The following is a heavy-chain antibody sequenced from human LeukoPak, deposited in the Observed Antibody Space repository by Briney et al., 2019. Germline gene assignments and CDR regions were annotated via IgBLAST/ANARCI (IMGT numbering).Heavy chain of an antibody. J-gene: IGHJ4*02. CDR3: AGVPIAVAGQYYFDY. D-gene: IGHD6-19*01. V-gene: IGHV4-34*01. Sequence: PSETLSLTCAVYGGSFSGYYWSWIRRPPGRGLEWIGEINHSGSTNYNPSLKSRVTISVDTSKNQFSLKLSSVTAADTAVYYCAGVPIAVAGQYYFDYWGQGTLVTVSS. CDR2: INHSGST. CDR1: GGSFSGYY.